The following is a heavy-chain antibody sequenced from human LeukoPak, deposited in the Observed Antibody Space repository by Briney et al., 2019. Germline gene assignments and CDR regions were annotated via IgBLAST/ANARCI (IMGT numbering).Heavy chain of an antibody. D-gene: IGHD3-3*01. V-gene: IGHV1-69*01. Sequence: SVKVSCKASGGTFSSYAISWVRQAPGQGLEWMGGIIPIFGTANYAQKFQGRVTITADESTGTTYMELNSKSTADTAVEYFARDLVCRFGIGCYGYWGQRPLVTVPS. CDR3: ARDLVCRFGIGCYGY. CDR1: GGTFSSYA. J-gene: IGHJ4*02. CDR2: IIPIFGTA.